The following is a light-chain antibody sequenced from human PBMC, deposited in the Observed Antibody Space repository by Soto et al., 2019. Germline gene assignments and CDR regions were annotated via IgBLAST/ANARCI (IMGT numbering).Light chain of an antibody. CDR2: DNS. J-gene: IGLJ2*01. V-gene: IGLV1-51*01. CDR3: GTWDSSLSAGV. Sequence: QSVLTQPPSVSGAPGQKVTISCSGSSTNIGNNYVSWYQHLPGTAPKLLIYDNSERPSGIPDRFSGSKSGTSATLRITGLQTGDEADYYCGTWDSSLSAGVFGRGTKLTVL. CDR1: STNIGNNY.